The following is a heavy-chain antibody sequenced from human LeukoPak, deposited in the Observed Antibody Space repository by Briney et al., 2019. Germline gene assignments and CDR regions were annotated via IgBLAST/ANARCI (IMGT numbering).Heavy chain of an antibody. V-gene: IGHV3-23*01. CDR3: AKSGGYYYDSSGTILFDY. J-gene: IGHJ4*02. Sequence: SCKASGGTFSSYAISWVRQAPGKGLEWVSAISGSGGSTYYADSVKGRFTISRDNSKNTLYLQMNSLRAEDTAVYYCAKSGGYYYDSSGTILFDYWGQGTLVTVSS. D-gene: IGHD3-22*01. CDR2: ISGSGGST. CDR1: GGTFSSYA.